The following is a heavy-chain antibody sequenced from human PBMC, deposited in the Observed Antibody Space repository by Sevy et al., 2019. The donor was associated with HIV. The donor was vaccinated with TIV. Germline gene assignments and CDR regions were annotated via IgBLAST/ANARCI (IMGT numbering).Heavy chain of an antibody. CDR1: GFTFSSYS. CDR3: ARARGTYGDYDYYYIDV. Sequence: GGSLRFSCAASGFTFSSYSMNWVRQAPGKGLEWVSSISSSSSYIYYADSVKGRFTISRDNAKNSLYLQMNSLRAEDTAVYFCARARGTYGDYDYYYIDVRGKGTTVTVSS. V-gene: IGHV3-21*01. CDR2: ISSSSSYI. D-gene: IGHD4-17*01. J-gene: IGHJ6*03.